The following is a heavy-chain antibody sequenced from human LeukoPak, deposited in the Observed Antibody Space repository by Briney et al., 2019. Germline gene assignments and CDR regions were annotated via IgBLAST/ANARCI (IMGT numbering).Heavy chain of an antibody. CDR2: ISAYNGNT. CDR1: GYTFTSYG. CDR3: ARGVATTNLPQYYYYMDV. J-gene: IGHJ6*03. V-gene: IGHV1-18*01. D-gene: IGHD5-12*01. Sequence: ASVKVSCKASGYTFTSYGISWVRQAPGQGLEWMGWISAYNGNTNYAQKLQGRVTMTRDTSISTAYMELSRLRSDDTAVYYCARGVATTNLPQYYYYMDVWGKGTTVTVSS.